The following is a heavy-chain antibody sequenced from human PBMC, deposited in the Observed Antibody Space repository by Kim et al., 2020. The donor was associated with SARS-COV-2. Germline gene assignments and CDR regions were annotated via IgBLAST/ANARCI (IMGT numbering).Heavy chain of an antibody. V-gene: IGHV4-34*01. J-gene: IGHJ6*02. CDR1: GGSFSGYY. D-gene: IGHD6-13*01. Sequence: SETLSLTCAVYGGSFSGYYWSWIRQPPGKGLEWIGEINHSGSTNYNPSLKSRVTIFADTSNNQSLLQLSSVTAADTAVYYCAGGLEGSSWHYGMDVWGQG. CDR3: AGGLEGSSWHYGMDV. CDR2: INHSGST.